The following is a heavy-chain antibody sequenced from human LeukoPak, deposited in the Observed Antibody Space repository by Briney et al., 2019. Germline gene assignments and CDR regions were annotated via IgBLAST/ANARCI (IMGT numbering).Heavy chain of an antibody. V-gene: IGHV4-4*07. Sequence: SETLSLTCTVSDGSISNYYWSWIRQPAGKGLEWIGRIYPSGSNNYNPSLKSRVTMSVETSKNQFSLNLSSVTAADTAVYYCARVRSSYYYMDVWGKGTTVTVSS. D-gene: IGHD6-6*01. CDR2: IYPSGSN. J-gene: IGHJ6*03. CDR1: DGSISNYY. CDR3: ARVRSSYYYMDV.